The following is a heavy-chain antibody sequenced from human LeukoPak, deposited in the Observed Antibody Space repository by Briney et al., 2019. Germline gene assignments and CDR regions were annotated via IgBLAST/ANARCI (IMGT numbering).Heavy chain of an antibody. J-gene: IGHJ4*02. V-gene: IGHV1-24*01. CDR2: FDPEDGET. Sequence: VASVKVSCKVSGYTLTELSMHWVRQAPGKGLEWVGGFDPEDGETIYAQKFQGRVTMTEDTSTDTAYMELSSLRSEDTAVYYCATVSIIAVAGTPFDYWGQGTLVTVSS. CDR1: GYTLTELS. CDR3: ATVSIIAVAGTPFDY. D-gene: IGHD6-19*01.